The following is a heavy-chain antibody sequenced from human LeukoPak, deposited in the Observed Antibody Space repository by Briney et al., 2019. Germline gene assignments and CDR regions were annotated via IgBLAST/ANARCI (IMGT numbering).Heavy chain of an antibody. D-gene: IGHD3-22*01. CDR3: ARGFGDSSGYYDY. J-gene: IGHJ4*02. V-gene: IGHV3-48*04. CDR2: ISSSSSTI. Sequence: GGSLRLSCAASGFTFSSYSMNWVRQAPGKGLEWVSYISSSSSTIYYADSVKGRFTISRDNAKNSLYLQMNSLRAEDTAVYYCARGFGDSSGYYDYWGQGTLVTVSS. CDR1: GFTFSSYS.